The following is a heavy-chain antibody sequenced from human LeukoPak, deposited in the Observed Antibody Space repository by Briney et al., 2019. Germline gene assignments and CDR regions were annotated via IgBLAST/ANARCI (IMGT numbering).Heavy chain of an antibody. J-gene: IGHJ4*02. V-gene: IGHV1-2*02. CDR2: INPNNGGT. CDR1: GYTFTGYY. D-gene: IGHD1-26*01. Sequence: ASVKVSCKASGYTFTGYYMHWVRQAPGQGLEWMGWINPNNGGTNYAQKFQGRVTMTRDMSISTAYLELSSLTSDDTAVYYCATDDSGSYWGGLDYWGQGTLVTVSS. CDR3: ATDDSGSYWGGLDY.